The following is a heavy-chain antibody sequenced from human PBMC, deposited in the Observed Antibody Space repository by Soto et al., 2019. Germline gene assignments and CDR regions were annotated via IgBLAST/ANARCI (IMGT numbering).Heavy chain of an antibody. CDR3: ARESGIAVAGTYYYGMDV. Sequence: QVQLQESGPGLVKPSETLSLTCTVSGGSISSYYWSWIRQPPGKGLEWIGYIYYSGSTNYNPSLKSRVTISVDTSKNQFSLKLSSVTAADTAVYYCARESGIAVAGTYYYGMDVWGQGTTVTVSS. D-gene: IGHD6-19*01. V-gene: IGHV4-59*01. CDR1: GGSISSYY. CDR2: IYYSGST. J-gene: IGHJ6*02.